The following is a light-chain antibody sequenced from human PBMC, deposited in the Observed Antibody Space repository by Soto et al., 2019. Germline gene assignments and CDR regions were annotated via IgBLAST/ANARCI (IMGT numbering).Light chain of an antibody. CDR1: NIGSKS. V-gene: IGLV3-21*02. Sequence: SYELTQPPSVSVAPGQTARMTCGGNNIGSKSVHWYQQKPGQAPVLVVYDDSDRPSGIAERFSGSNSGNTATLTISRVEAGDEADYSCQVWNGGSEWVFGGGTKLTV. J-gene: IGLJ3*02. CDR2: DDS. CDR3: QVWNGGSEWV.